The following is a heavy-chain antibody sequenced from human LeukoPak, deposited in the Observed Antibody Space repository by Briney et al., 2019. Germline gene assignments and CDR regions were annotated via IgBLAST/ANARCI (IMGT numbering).Heavy chain of an antibody. J-gene: IGHJ4*02. CDR1: GFTFSSYS. CDR2: ISSSSYI. CDR3: ARGDLYGDYGIDY. Sequence: PGGSLRLSCAASGFTFSSYSMNWVRQAPGKGLEWVSSISSSSYIYYADSVKGRFTISRDNAKNSLYLQMNSLRAEDTAVYYCARGDLYGDYGIDYWGQGTLVTVSS. V-gene: IGHV3-21*01. D-gene: IGHD4-17*01.